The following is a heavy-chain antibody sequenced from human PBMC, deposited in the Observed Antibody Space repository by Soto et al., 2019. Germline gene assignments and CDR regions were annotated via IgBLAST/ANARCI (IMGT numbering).Heavy chain of an antibody. CDR3: AKDTYYYDSSGSPAH. CDR2: ISYDGSNK. CDR1: GFTFSSYG. Sequence: PGGSLRLSCAASGFTFSSYGMHWVRQAPGKGLEWVAVISYDGSNKYYADSVKGRFTISRDNSKSTLYLQMNSLRAEDTAVYYCAKDTYYYDSSGSPAHWGQGALVTVSS. J-gene: IGHJ4*02. V-gene: IGHV3-30*18. D-gene: IGHD3-22*01.